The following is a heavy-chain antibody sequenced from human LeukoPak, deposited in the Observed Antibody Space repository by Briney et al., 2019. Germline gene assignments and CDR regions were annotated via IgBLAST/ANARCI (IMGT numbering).Heavy chain of an antibody. Sequence: GGSLRLSCAASGFIFSTEAMHWVRQAPGKGLEWVALISDDGTKKYYADSVKGRFTISRDNSKNTLYLQMNSLRAEDTAVYYCVRYCNGGSCYRAAFDVWGPGTMVTVSS. D-gene: IGHD2-15*01. V-gene: IGHV3-30-3*01. CDR3: VRYCNGGSCYRAAFDV. CDR2: ISDDGTKK. CDR1: GFIFSTEA. J-gene: IGHJ3*01.